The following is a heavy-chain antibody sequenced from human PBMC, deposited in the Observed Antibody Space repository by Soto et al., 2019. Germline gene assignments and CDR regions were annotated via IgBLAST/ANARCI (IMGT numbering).Heavy chain of an antibody. D-gene: IGHD6-19*01. CDR3: AKAMFRGIAVAGFSG. J-gene: IGHJ4*02. CDR1: GFTFSNHT. V-gene: IGHV3-23*01. Sequence: GGSLRLSCAASGFTFSNHTMNWVRQAPGKGLEWVSSISSSGTNTYYADSVKGRFTISRDNSKNTLYLQMNSLRAEDTAVYYSAKAMFRGIAVAGFSGWGQGTLVTVSS. CDR2: ISSSGTNT.